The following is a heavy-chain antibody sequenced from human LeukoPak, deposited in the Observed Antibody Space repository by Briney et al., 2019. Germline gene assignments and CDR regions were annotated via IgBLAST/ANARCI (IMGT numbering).Heavy chain of an antibody. Sequence: SETLSLTCTVSGGSISSYYWNWFRQPPGKGLEWFGYIHSSGSTSYNPSLKSRVTISVDTSKNQVSLNLSSVTAADTAVYYCARALSMATASFDQWGQGTLVTVSS. D-gene: IGHD5-24*01. V-gene: IGHV4-59*01. CDR1: GGSISSYY. CDR2: IHSSGST. J-gene: IGHJ4*02. CDR3: ARALSMATASFDQ.